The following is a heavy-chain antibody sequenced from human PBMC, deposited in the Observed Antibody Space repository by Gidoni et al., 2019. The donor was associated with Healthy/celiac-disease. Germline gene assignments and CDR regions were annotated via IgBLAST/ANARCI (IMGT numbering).Heavy chain of an antibody. CDR3: ARAYVNTLETENKKNMVSYYYYGMDV. CDR2: ISSSGSTI. J-gene: IGHJ6*02. CDR1: GFTFSDYY. V-gene: IGHV3-11*01. D-gene: IGHD2-8*01. Sequence: QVQLVESGGGLVKPGGSLRRSCAASGFTFSDYYMSWIRQPPGKGLEWVSYISSSGSTIYYADAVKGRFTISRDNAKNSLYLQMNSLRAEDTAVYYCARAYVNTLETENKKNMVSYYYYGMDVWGQGTTVTVSS.